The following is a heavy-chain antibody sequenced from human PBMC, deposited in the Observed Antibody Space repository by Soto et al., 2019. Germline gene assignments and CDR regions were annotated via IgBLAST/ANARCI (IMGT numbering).Heavy chain of an antibody. CDR1: GYTFTSYG. V-gene: IGHV1-18*01. J-gene: IGHJ5*02. Sequence: ASVKVSCKASGYTFTSYGISWVRQAPGQGLEWMGWISAYNGNTNYAQKLQGRVTMTTDTSTSTAYMELRSLRSDDTAVYYCASQSSSSWHNSLDPWRQGTLVNVS. CDR2: ISAYNGNT. CDR3: ASQSSSSWHNSLDP. D-gene: IGHD6-13*01.